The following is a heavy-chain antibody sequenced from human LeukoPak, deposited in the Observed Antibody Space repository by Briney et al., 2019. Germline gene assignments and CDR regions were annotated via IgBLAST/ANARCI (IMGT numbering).Heavy chain of an antibody. CDR2: LYSGGNI. D-gene: IGHD2-2*01. Sequence: GGSLRLSCAASGFTVSSSSMTWVRQAPGKGLECVSILYSGGNIYYADSVKGRFTISRDISKNTLDLQMSSLRAEDTAVYYCARLHMRAFDIWGQGTMVTVSS. CDR1: GFTVSSSS. V-gene: IGHV3-53*01. J-gene: IGHJ3*02. CDR3: ARLHMRAFDI.